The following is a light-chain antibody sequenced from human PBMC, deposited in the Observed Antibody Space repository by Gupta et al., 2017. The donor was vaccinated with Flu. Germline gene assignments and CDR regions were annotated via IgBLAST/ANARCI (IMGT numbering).Light chain of an antibody. CDR2: DTS. J-gene: IGKJ3*01. CDR3: QQRSNGPPLFT. V-gene: IGKV3-11*01. Sequence: TLSLSPGERATLACRASQSVRSYLDWYQHKPGQAPRLLIYDTSNRATGITARFSGSGAGTDFTLSISSREPEDFAVYYCQQRSNGPPLFTFGPGTTVDIK. CDR1: QSVRSY.